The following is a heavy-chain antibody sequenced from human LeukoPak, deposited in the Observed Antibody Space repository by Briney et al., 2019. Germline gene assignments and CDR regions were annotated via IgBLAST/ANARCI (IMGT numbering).Heavy chain of an antibody. CDR1: GFTLSTYW. CDR2: IKQDGSEK. CDR3: ARDKHYYDSSGYYYYFDY. Sequence: PGGSLRLSCAASGFTLSTYWTSWVRQAPGKGLEWVANIKQDGSEKYYVESVKGRFTISRDSAKNSLYLQMNSLRAEDTAVYYCARDKHYYDSSGYYYYFDYWGQGTLVTVSS. D-gene: IGHD3-22*01. V-gene: IGHV3-7*01. J-gene: IGHJ4*02.